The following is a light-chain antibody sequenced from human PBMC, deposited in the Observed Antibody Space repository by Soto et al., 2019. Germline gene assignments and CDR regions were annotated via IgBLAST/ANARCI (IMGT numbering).Light chain of an antibody. CDR3: QQYDNWPPFT. CDR1: QSVTSK. V-gene: IGKV3-15*01. J-gene: IGKJ3*01. CDR2: GAS. Sequence: EIVMTQSPVTLSVSPGERATLSCRASQSVTSKLAWYQQKPGQAPRLLIYGASARATGVPARFSGSVSGTEITLTITNLQSEDFAVYYCQQYDNWPPFTFGPVTRVDIK.